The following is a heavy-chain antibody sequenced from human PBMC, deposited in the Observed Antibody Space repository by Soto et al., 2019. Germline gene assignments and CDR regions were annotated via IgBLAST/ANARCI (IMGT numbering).Heavy chain of an antibody. D-gene: IGHD3-10*01. CDR3: ARGYGRTFDY. CDR1: GGSFSGYY. Sequence: QVQLQQWGAGLLKPSETLSLTCAVYGGSFSGYYWNWIRQPPGKGLEWIGEINHSGSTNYNPSLKSRVTISLATSMNQFSLKLSSMTAADTAVYYCARGYGRTFDYWGQGTLVTVSS. J-gene: IGHJ4*02. V-gene: IGHV4-34*01. CDR2: INHSGST.